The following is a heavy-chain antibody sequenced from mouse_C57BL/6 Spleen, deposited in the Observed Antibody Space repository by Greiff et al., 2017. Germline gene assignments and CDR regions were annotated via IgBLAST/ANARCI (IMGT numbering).Heavy chain of an antibody. J-gene: IGHJ4*01. D-gene: IGHD1-1*01. CDR1: GYTFTSYW. CDR2: IDPSDSYT. V-gene: IGHV1-69*01. Sequence: QVQLKQPGAELVMPGASVKLSCKASGYTFTSYWMHWVKQRPGQGLEWIGEIDPSDSYTNYNQKFKGKSTLTVDKSSSTAYMQLSSLTSEDSAVYYCARPTVVAPYAMDYWGQGTSVTVSS. CDR3: ARPTVVAPYAMDY.